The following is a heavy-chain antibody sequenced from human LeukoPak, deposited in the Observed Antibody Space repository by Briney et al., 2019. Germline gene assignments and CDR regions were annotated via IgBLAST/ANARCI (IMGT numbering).Heavy chain of an antibody. CDR1: GGTFSSYA. D-gene: IGHD6-19*01. CDR2: ISAYNGNT. Sequence: ASVKVSCKASGGTFSSYAISWVRQAPGQGLEWMGWISAYNGNTNYAQKLQGRVTMTTDTSTSTAYMELRSLRSDDTAVYYCARDGKYSSGPLFDYWGQGTLVTVSS. V-gene: IGHV1-18*01. CDR3: ARDGKYSSGPLFDY. J-gene: IGHJ4*02.